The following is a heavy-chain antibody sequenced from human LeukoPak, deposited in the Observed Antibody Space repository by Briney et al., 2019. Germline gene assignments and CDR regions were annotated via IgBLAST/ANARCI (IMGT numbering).Heavy chain of an antibody. CDR2: ISGSGGSA. D-gene: IGHD5-12*01. V-gene: IGHV3-23*01. CDR3: AKEGSGGYGDYYYYMDV. J-gene: IGHJ6*03. Sequence: GGSLRLSCAASGFTFSSYAMSWVRQAPGKGLEWVSAISGSGGSAHYADSVKGRFTISRDNSKNTLYLQMYSLRAEDTAFYYCAKEGSGGYGDYYYYMDVWGKGTTVTVSS. CDR1: GFTFSSYA.